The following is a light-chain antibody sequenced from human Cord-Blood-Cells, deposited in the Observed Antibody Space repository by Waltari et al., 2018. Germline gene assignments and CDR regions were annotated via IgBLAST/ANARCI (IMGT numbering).Light chain of an antibody. J-gene: IGKJ1*01. V-gene: IGKV4-1*01. Sequence: DIVMTQSPDSLAVSLGERATINCKSSPSVLYSSNNKNYLAWYQQKPGQPPKLLIYWASTRESGVPDRFSGSGSGTDFTLTISRLQAEDVAVYYCQEYYSTPRTLGQGTKVEIK. CDR3: QEYYSTPRT. CDR2: WAS. CDR1: PSVLYSSNNKNY.